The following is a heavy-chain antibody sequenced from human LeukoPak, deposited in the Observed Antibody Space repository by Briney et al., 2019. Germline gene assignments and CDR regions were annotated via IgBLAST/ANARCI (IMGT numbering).Heavy chain of an antibody. CDR2: IKQDGSEK. V-gene: IGHV3-7*01. Sequence: GGSLRLSCAASGFTFSSYWMTWVRQAPGKGLEWVANIKQDGSEKYYVDSVKGRFTISRDNAKKSLYLQMNSLRAEDTAVYYCARDPSSLRDSYDYWGQGTLVTVSS. J-gene: IGHJ4*02. D-gene: IGHD6-6*01. CDR1: GFTFSSYW. CDR3: ARDPSSLRDSYDY.